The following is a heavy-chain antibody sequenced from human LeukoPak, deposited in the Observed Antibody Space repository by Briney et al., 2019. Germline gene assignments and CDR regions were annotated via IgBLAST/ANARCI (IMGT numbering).Heavy chain of an antibody. CDR3: ARDFKVAARYYYGMDV. D-gene: IGHD6-6*01. J-gene: IGHJ6*02. CDR1: GFTFSSYG. V-gene: IGHV3-33*01. Sequence: GGSLRLSCAASGFTFSSYGMHWVRQAPGKGLEWVAVIWYDGSNKYYADSVKGRFTISRDNSKNTLYLQMNSLRAEDTAVYYCARDFKVAARYYYGMDVWGQGTTVTVSS. CDR2: IWYDGSNK.